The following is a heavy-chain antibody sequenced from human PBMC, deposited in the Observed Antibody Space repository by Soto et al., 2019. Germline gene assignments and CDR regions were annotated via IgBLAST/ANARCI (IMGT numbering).Heavy chain of an antibody. CDR1: GFTFSSYW. CDR2: IKPDGSEK. V-gene: IGHV3-7*03. Sequence: EVQLVESGGGLVQPGGSLRLSCAASGFTFSSYWMSWVRQAPGKGLEWVANIKPDGSEKYYVDSVKGRFTISRASAKNALYLQMNSLSAEDTAVYYCASDGIAAALDPRSMDYWGQGTLVTVSS. J-gene: IGHJ4*02. CDR3: ASDGIAAALDPRSMDY. D-gene: IGHD6-13*01.